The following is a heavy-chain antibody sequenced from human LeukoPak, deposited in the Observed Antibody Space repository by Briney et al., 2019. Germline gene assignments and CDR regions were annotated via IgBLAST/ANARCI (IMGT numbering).Heavy chain of an antibody. J-gene: IGHJ6*02. CDR2: ISSSSSTI. Sequence: PSETLSLTCAVSGGSISSSNWWSWVRQPPGKGLEWVSYISSSSSTIYYADSVKGRFTISRDNAKNSLYLQMNSLRAEDTAVYYCARERDYIYGSGSPTSYGMDVWGQGTTVTVSS. D-gene: IGHD3-10*01. V-gene: IGHV3-48*04. CDR1: GGSISSSN. CDR3: ARERDYIYGSGSPTSYGMDV.